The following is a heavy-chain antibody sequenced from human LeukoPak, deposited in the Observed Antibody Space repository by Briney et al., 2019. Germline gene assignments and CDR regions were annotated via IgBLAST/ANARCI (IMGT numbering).Heavy chain of an antibody. CDR3: ARVLRIQLGIDY. CDR1: GGSISSYY. D-gene: IGHD5-18*01. J-gene: IGHJ4*02. Sequence: SETLSLTCTVSGGSISSYYWSWIRQPPGKGLEWIGSIYYSGSTNYNPSLKSRVTISVDTSKNQFSLKLSSVTAADTAVYYCARVLRIQLGIDYWGQGTLVTVSS. CDR2: IYYSGST. V-gene: IGHV4-59*01.